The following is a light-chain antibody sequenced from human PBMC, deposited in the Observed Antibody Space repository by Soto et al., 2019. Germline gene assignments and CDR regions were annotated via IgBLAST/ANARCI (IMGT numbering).Light chain of an antibody. V-gene: IGLV2-14*03. J-gene: IGLJ2*01. CDR3: SSYTSSNTLV. CDR1: SSDVGGYNY. Sequence: QSALTQPASVSGSPGQSITISCTGTSSDVGGYNYVSWYQQHPGKVPKLMIYDVSNRPSGVSNRFSGSKSGNMASLTISGLRAEDEADYYCSSYTSSNTLVFGGGTKVTVL. CDR2: DVS.